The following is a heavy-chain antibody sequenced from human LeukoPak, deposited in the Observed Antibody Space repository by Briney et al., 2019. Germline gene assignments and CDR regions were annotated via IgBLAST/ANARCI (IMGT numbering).Heavy chain of an antibody. CDR3: ARVGTGQQLDY. Sequence: GGSLRLSCAASGFAFSGYAMHWVRQAPGKGLAYVSAITNNGVNTNSMKGRFTISRDNSKNTLYLQMDSLRAEDMAVYYCARVGTGQQLDYWGQGTLVTVSS. J-gene: IGHJ4*02. V-gene: IGHV3-64*01. D-gene: IGHD6-13*01. CDR1: GFAFSGYA. CDR2: ITNNGVNT.